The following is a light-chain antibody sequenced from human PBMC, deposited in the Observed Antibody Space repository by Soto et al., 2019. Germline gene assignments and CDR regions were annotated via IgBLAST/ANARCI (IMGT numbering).Light chain of an antibody. CDR1: SSDVGGYDY. V-gene: IGLV2-14*01. CDR2: GVT. Sequence: HSALTQPASVSGSPGQSITISCTGTSSDVGGYDYVSWYQQHPGKAPKLMIHGVTNRPSGVSYRFSGSKSGNTASLTISGLQAEDEADYYCSSYKSINTPHVVFGGGTKLTVL. J-gene: IGLJ2*01. CDR3: SSYKSINTPHVV.